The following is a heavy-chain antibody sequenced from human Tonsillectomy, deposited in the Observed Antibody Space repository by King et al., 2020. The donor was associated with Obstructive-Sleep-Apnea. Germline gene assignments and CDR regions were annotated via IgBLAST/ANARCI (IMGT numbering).Heavy chain of an antibody. Sequence: QLVQSGGGVVQPGRSLRLSCAASGFTFSSYAMHWVRQAPGKGLEWVAVISYDGSNKYYADSVKGRFTISRDNSKNTLYLQMNSLRAEDTAVYYCASSPPDHTVVTAMEGDAFDIWGQGTMVTVSS. CDR1: GFTFSSYA. J-gene: IGHJ3*02. CDR3: ASSPPDHTVVTAMEGDAFDI. D-gene: IGHD2-21*02. V-gene: IGHV3-30-3*01. CDR2: ISYDGSNK.